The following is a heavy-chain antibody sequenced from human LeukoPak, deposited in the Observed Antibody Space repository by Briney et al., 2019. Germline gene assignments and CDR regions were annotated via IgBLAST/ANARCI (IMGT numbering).Heavy chain of an antibody. Sequence: SGGSLRLSCAASGFTFSSYEMNWVRQAPGKGLEWVSYISSSGSAIYYADSVKGRFTISRDNSKNTLYLQMNSLRAEDTAVYYCAKALWLANYYFDYWGQGTLVTVSS. D-gene: IGHD6-19*01. V-gene: IGHV3-48*03. CDR3: AKALWLANYYFDY. J-gene: IGHJ4*02. CDR1: GFTFSSYE. CDR2: ISSSGSAI.